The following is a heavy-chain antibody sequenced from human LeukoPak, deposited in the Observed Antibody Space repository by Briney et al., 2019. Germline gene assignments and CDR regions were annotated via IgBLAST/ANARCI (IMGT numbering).Heavy chain of an antibody. CDR2: ISGSGGST. CDR3: AESRYDYVWGSYRYFDY. CDR1: GFTFSSYA. J-gene: IGHJ4*02. V-gene: IGHV3-23*01. D-gene: IGHD3-16*02. Sequence: PGGSLRLSCAASGFTFSSYAMSWVRQAPGKGLEWVSAISGSGGSTYYADSVKGRFTISRDNSKNTLYLQMNSLRAEDTAVYYCAESRYDYVWGSYRYFDYWGQGTLVTVSS.